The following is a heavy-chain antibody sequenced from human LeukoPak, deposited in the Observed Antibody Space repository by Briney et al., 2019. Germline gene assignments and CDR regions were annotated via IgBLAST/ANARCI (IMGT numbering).Heavy chain of an antibody. J-gene: IGHJ2*01. CDR3: ASFDYGDYWYFDL. V-gene: IGHV4-61*01. CDR1: GGSVSSGSYY. D-gene: IGHD4-17*01. Sequence: SETLSLTCTVSGGSVSSGSYYWSWIRQPPGKGLEWIGYIHYSGSTNYNPSLKSRVTISVDTSKNQFSLKLSSVTAADTAVYYCASFDYGDYWYFDLWGRGTLVTVSS. CDR2: IHYSGST.